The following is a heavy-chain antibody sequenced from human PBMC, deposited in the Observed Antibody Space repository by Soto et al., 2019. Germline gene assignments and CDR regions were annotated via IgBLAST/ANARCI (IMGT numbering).Heavy chain of an antibody. CDR1: GGSITSSFY. Sequence: QLQLQESGPGLVKPSETLSLSCTVSGGSITSSFYWGWIRQPPGKGLEWIGSIYGTGNTYYNPSLKGRVTISADTSKNPFSLNLISVTAADTAVYYCRSISRYSTDVWGQGATVTVSS. J-gene: IGHJ6*02. CDR2: IYGTGNT. V-gene: IGHV4-39*01. D-gene: IGHD6-13*01. CDR3: RSISRYSTDV.